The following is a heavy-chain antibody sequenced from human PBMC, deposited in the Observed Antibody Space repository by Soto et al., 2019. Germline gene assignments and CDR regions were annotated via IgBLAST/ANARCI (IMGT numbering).Heavy chain of an antibody. CDR3: ARDYYGAGSQYYYYGMEV. D-gene: IGHD3-10*01. V-gene: IGHV4-59*12. CDR2: IYHSGGA. Sequence: SETLSLTCTVSGGSISSYYWSWLRQPPGEGLEWIGYIYHSGGASYNPSLRGRAVISIDTSKNQFSLRLNAVTAADTATYYCARDYYGAGSQYYYYGMEVWGQGTTVTVSS. CDR1: GGSISSYY. J-gene: IGHJ6*02.